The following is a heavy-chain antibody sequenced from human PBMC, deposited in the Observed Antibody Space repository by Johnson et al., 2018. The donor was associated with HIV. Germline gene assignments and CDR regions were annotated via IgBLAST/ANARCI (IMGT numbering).Heavy chain of an antibody. CDR2: ISYDGSNK. D-gene: IGHD2-21*01. V-gene: IGHV3-30*03. J-gene: IGHJ3*02. Sequence: VQLVESGGGVVQPGRSLRLSCAASGFTFNSYGMHWVRQAPGKGLEWVAVISYDGSNKYYADSVKGRFTISRDNSKNTLYLQMNSLRAEDTAVYYCARDAPFHITPDEFDAFDIWGQGTMVTVSS. CDR3: ARDAPFHITPDEFDAFDI. CDR1: GFTFNSYG.